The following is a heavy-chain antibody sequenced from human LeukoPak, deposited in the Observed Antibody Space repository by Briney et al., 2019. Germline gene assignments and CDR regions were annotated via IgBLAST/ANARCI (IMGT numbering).Heavy chain of an antibody. D-gene: IGHD3-22*01. J-gene: IGHJ4*02. CDR1: GYTFTGYY. Sequence: ASVKVSCKASGYTFTGYYMHWVRQAPGQGLEWMGIINPSGGSTSYAQKFQGRVTMTRDTSTSTVYMELSSLRSEDTAVYYCAREGGPYYYDSSGYYGVKYLGYWGQGTLVTVSS. V-gene: IGHV1-46*01. CDR2: INPSGGST. CDR3: AREGGPYYYDSSGYYGVKYLGY.